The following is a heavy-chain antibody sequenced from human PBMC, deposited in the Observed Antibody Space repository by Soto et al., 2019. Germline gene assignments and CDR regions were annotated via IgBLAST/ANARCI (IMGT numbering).Heavy chain of an antibody. V-gene: IGHV3-33*08. CDR1: GFNFSSYC. J-gene: IGHJ4*02. CDR3: ARVRDHYGSGSRGFFDY. Sequence: QVQLVEAGGGVVQPGRSLRISCAASGFNFSSYCMHWVRQAPGKGLEWVTVIWNDGSNKYYADSVKGRFTVSRDNSKNTLYMQMDSLRAEDTALYYCARVRDHYGSGSRGFFDYWCQGTRVSVSS. CDR2: IWNDGSNK. D-gene: IGHD3-10*01.